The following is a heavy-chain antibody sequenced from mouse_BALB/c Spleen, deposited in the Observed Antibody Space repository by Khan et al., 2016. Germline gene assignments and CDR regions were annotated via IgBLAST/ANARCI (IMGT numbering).Heavy chain of an antibody. CDR2: IWTGGGT. J-gene: IGHJ4*01. Sequence: VQLQESGPGLVAPSQSLSITCTVSGFSLTSYDISWIRQPPGKGLEWLGGIWTGGGTNYNSAFMSRMIISKDNSQSQVFLKMNSLQTDDTAIYYCVREGDGTTYGAIDYWGQGTSVTVSA. V-gene: IGHV2-9-2*01. D-gene: IGHD1-1*01. CDR1: GFSLTSYD. CDR3: VREGDGTTYGAIDY.